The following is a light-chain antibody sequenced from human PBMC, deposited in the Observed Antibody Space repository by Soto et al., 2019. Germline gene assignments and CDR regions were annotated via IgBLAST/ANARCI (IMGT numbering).Light chain of an antibody. J-gene: IGLJ7*01. CDR3: TSYTSSSTLV. CDR2: EVS. V-gene: IGLV2-14*01. CDR1: SSDVGGYNY. Sequence: QSALTQPASVSGSPGQSITISCTGTSSDVGGYNYVSWYQHHAGKAPKLLLYEVSNRPSGVSNRFSGSKSGDTASLIISGLQAEDEADYYRTSYTSSSTLVFGGGTQLTVL.